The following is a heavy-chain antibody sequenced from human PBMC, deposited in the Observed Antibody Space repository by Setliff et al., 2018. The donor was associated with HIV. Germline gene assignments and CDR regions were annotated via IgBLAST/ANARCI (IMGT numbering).Heavy chain of an antibody. CDR1: GDSVSSASYY. CDR2: IYYSGTT. D-gene: IGHD6-6*01. J-gene: IGHJ6*03. Sequence: SETLSLTCTASGDSVSSASYYWSWIRQPPGKGLEWIGYIYYSGTTKYNPSLKSRVTISVDTSKNQFSLKLSSVTAADTAVYYCASEAWTSYRSSSGYYYYYMDVWGKGTTVTVTS. V-gene: IGHV4-61*01. CDR3: ASEAWTSYRSSSGYYYYYMDV.